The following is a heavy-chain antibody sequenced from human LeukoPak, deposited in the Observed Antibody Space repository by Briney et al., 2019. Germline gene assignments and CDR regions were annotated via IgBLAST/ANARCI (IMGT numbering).Heavy chain of an antibody. CDR2: INSDGSST. D-gene: IGHD2-8*01. CDR1: GFTFSSYW. CDR3: ARSRDYCTNGVCFYFDY. V-gene: IGHV3-74*01. Sequence: AGGSLRLSCAASGFTFSSYWMHWVRQAPGKGLVWVSRINSDGSSTSYADSVKSRFTISRDNAKNTLYLQMNSLRAEDTAVYYCARSRDYCTNGVCFYFDYWGQGTLVTVSS. J-gene: IGHJ4*02.